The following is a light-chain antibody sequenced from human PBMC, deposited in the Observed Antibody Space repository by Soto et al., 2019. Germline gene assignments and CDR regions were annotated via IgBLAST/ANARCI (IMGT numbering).Light chain of an antibody. V-gene: IGLV2-8*01. Sequence: TAPRWASGSTWEVVTFSCNETSSDVGGYNYVSWYQQHPGKAPKLIISEVSKRPSGVPDRFPGSKSGNTASLPVSGLQAEDEADYYGTSPAGSNNYVFGTGPKVTVL. J-gene: IGLJ1*01. CDR3: TSPAGSNNYV. CDR1: SSDVGGYNY. CDR2: EVS.